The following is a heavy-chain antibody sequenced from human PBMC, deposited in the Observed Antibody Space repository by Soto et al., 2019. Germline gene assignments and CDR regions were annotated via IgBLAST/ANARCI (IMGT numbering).Heavy chain of an antibody. CDR1: GVTFSSYA. CDR2: IIPIFGTA. V-gene: IGHV1-69*13. Sequence: SVKVSCKASGVTFSSYAISWVRQAPGQGLEWMGGIIPIFGTANYAQKFQGRVTITADESTSTAYMELSSLRSEDTAVYYCARDLSSSSLGAFDIWGQGTMVTVSS. CDR3: ARDLSSSSLGAFDI. J-gene: IGHJ3*02. D-gene: IGHD6-6*01.